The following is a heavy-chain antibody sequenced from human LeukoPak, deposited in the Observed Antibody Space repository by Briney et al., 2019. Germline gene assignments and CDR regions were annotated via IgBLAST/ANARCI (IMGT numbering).Heavy chain of an antibody. CDR3: TTRRTNYYDSRGIDY. Sequence: PGGSLRLSCAASGFTFSNAWMSWVRQAPGKGLEWVGRIKSKTDGGTTDYAAPVKGRFTISRDDSKNTLYLQMNSLKTEDTAVYYCTTRRTNYYDSRGIDYWGQGTLVTVSS. D-gene: IGHD3-22*01. CDR2: IKSKTDGGTT. CDR1: GFTFSNAW. V-gene: IGHV3-15*01. J-gene: IGHJ4*02.